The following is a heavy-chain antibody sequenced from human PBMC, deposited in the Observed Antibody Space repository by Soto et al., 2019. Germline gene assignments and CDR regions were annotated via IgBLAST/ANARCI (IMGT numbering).Heavy chain of an antibody. D-gene: IGHD3-10*01. CDR2: ISSSSSYI. CDR3: ARAHSAYGSGSYYPYDAFDI. Sequence: GGSLRLSCAASGFTFSSYSMNWVRQAPGKGLEWVSSISSSSSYIYYADSVKGRFTISRDNAKNSLYLQMNSLRAEDTAVYYCARAHSAYGSGSYYPYDAFDIWGQGTMVTVSS. CDR1: GFTFSSYS. J-gene: IGHJ3*02. V-gene: IGHV3-21*01.